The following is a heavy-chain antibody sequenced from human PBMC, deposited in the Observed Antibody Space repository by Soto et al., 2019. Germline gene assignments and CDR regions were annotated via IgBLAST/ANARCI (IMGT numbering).Heavy chain of an antibody. CDR2: IYYSGST. CDR3: ARDFFDSSDYTTNWFDP. V-gene: IGHV4-59*08. CDR1: GGSISSYY. D-gene: IGHD3-22*01. J-gene: IGHJ5*02. Sequence: ASETLSLTCTVSGGSISSYYWSWIRQPPGKGLEWIGYIYYSGSTNYNPSLKSRVTISVDTSKNQFPLKLTSVTAADAALYYCARDFFDSSDYTTNWFDPWGQGTLVTVSS.